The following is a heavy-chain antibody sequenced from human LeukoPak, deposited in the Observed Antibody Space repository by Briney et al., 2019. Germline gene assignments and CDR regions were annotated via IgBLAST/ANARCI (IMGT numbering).Heavy chain of an antibody. CDR1: GFTFSNYW. Sequence: GGSLRLSCAASGFTFSNYWMSWVRQAPGKGLEWVANIKEDASEKYYVDSVKGRFTTSRDNAKNSLYLQMNSLRAEDTAVYYCARDRQYSSSSGSSFLAVAGREDPDYWGQGTLVTVSS. J-gene: IGHJ4*02. CDR3: ARDRQYSSSSGSSFLAVAGREDPDY. V-gene: IGHV3-7*01. D-gene: IGHD6-6*01. CDR2: IKEDASEK.